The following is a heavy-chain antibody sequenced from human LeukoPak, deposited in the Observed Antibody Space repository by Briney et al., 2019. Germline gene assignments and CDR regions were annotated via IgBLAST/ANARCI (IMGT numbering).Heavy chain of an antibody. J-gene: IGHJ3*02. CDR2: IKQDGSEK. D-gene: IGHD2-2*01. V-gene: IGHV3-7*01. CDR3: AKDVVVPAAITDDAFDI. Sequence: GGSLRLSCAASGFTFSSYWMSWVRQAPGKGLEWVANIKQDGSEKYYVDSVKGRFTISRDNAKNSLYLQMNSLRAEDTAVYYCAKDVVVPAAITDDAFDIWGQGTMVTVSS. CDR1: GFTFSSYW.